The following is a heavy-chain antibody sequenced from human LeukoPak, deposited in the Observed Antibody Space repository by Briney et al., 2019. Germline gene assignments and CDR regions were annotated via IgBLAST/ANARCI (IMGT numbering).Heavy chain of an antibody. J-gene: IGHJ4*02. V-gene: IGHV1-46*01. CDR3: ARGNPPYSFNH. D-gene: IGHD1-14*01. Sequence: ASVKGSCKASGYTFTIYYMHGGRQAPGQGLYWMGLINTNGGSTTYAQKFQGRVTMTRDTSTSTVYMTLSSLRSEDTAVYSCARGNPPYSFNHWGQGTLVTVSS. CDR2: INTNGGST. CDR1: GYTFTIYY.